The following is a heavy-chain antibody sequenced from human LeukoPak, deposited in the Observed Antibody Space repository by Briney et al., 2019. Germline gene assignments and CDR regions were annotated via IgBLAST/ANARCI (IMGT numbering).Heavy chain of an antibody. CDR1: GYTFTSYD. CDR2: INPNSGGT. J-gene: IGHJ6*03. CDR3: AREMPDMDV. D-gene: IGHD2-2*01. V-gene: IGHV1-2*06. Sequence: ASVKVSCKASGYTFTSYDINWVRQATGQGLEWMGRINPNSGGTNYAQKFQGRVTMTRDTSISTAYMELSRLRSDDTAVYYCAREMPDMDVWGKGTTVTVSS.